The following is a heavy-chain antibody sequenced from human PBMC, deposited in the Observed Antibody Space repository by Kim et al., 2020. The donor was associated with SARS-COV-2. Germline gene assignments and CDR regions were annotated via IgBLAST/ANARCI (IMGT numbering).Heavy chain of an antibody. D-gene: IGHD6-13*01. J-gene: IGHJ1*01. CDR3: AKDKLSYSSSWVQH. Sequence: GGSLRLSCAASGFTFDDYAMHWVRQAPGKGLEWVSSISWNSGSIGYADSVKGRFTISRDNAKNSLYLQMNSLRAEDTGLYYFAKDKLSYSSSWVQHWGQGTLVTVSS. V-gene: IGHV3-9*01. CDR1: GFTFDDYA. CDR2: ISWNSGSI.